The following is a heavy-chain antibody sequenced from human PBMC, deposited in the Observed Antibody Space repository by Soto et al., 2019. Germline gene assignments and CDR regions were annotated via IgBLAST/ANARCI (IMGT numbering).Heavy chain of an antibody. CDR3: AEGNYYDSSGPDYYYYYGMDV. J-gene: IGHJ6*02. Sequence: SETLSLTCAVYGGSFIGYYCIFIRHPPLKWLEWIGEINHSGSTNYNPSLKSRVTISVDTSKNQFSLKLSSVTAADTAVYYCAEGNYYDSSGPDYYYYYGMDVWGQGTTVTVSS. V-gene: IGHV4-34*01. CDR1: GGSFIGYY. CDR2: INHSGST. D-gene: IGHD3-22*01.